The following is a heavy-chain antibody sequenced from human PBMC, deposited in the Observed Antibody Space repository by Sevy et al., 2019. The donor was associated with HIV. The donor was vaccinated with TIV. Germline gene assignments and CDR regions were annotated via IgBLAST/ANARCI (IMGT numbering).Heavy chain of an antibody. CDR1: GYTFTNYH. Sequence: ASVKVSCKTSGYTFTNYHIFWVRQAPGEGPESMGWISPHNGDTRYAQKFQGRVTLITDTSTTTAYMELRSLRSDDSALYYCARAYCSGGRCYSLAYWGQGTLVTVSS. D-gene: IGHD2-15*01. CDR2: ISPHNGDT. CDR3: ARAYCSGGRCYSLAY. V-gene: IGHV1-18*01. J-gene: IGHJ4*02.